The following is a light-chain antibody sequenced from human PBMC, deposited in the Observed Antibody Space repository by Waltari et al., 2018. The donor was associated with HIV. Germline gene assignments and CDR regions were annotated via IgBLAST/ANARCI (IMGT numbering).Light chain of an antibody. CDR1: QSLLHSNGYNF. CDR2: SGS. J-gene: IGKJ4*01. Sequence: DFVMTQSPLSLPVTPGEPPSISCRSSQSLLHSNGYNFLDWYLQKPGQSPQLLIYSGSYRASGVPDRFSGSASGTNFTLKISRVEAEDVGVYYCMQGLQSPFTFGGGTKVEIK. CDR3: MQGLQSPFT. V-gene: IGKV2-28*01.